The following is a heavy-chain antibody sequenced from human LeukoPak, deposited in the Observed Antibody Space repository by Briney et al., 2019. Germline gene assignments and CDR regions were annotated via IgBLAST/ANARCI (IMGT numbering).Heavy chain of an antibody. Sequence: SETLSFTCAVYGGSFSGYYWSWIRQPPGKGLEWIGEINHSGSTDYNPSLKSRVTISVDTSKNQFSLKLSSVTAADTAVYYCARVGSGWYSNYWGQGTLVTVSS. CDR1: GGSFSGYY. V-gene: IGHV4-34*01. D-gene: IGHD6-19*01. J-gene: IGHJ4*02. CDR3: ARVGSGWYSNY. CDR2: INHSGST.